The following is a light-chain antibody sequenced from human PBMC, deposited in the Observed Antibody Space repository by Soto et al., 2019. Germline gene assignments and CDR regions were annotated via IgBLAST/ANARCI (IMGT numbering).Light chain of an antibody. CDR2: EVS. J-gene: IGLJ1*01. V-gene: IGLV2-14*01. Sequence: QSALTQPASVSGSPGQSITISCTGTSSDVGNYNYVSWYQQHPGKAPKLMIYEVSNRPSGVSNRFSGSKSGNTASLTISGLQAEDEADYYCSSYTTSSTLYVFGTGTK. CDR1: SSDVGNYNY. CDR3: SSYTTSSTLYV.